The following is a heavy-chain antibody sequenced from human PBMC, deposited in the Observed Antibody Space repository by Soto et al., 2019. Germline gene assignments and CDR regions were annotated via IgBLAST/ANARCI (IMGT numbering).Heavy chain of an antibody. CDR2: IRSKANSYAT. V-gene: IGHV3-73*01. Sequence: GGSLRLSCAASGFTFSGSAMHWVRQASGKGLEWVGRIRSKANSYATAYTASVKGRFTISRDDSKNTAYLQMNSLKTEDTAVYYCTIPLGVAGTPYYGMDVWGQGTTVTVSS. CDR3: TIPLGVAGTPYYGMDV. CDR1: GFTFSGSA. D-gene: IGHD6-19*01. J-gene: IGHJ6*02.